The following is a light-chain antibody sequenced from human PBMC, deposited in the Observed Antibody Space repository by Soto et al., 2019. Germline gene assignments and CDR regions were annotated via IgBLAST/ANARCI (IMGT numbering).Light chain of an antibody. Sequence: QSALTQPASVSGSPGQSITISCTGTSSDIGAYTLVSWYQQYPGKAPRLIIYEVSKRPSGISNRFSASKSDNTASLTISGLRAEDEALYHCCSYVHSRSFVFGRGTKVTVL. V-gene: IGLV2-23*02. CDR3: CSYVHSRSFV. J-gene: IGLJ1*01. CDR1: SSDIGAYTL. CDR2: EVS.